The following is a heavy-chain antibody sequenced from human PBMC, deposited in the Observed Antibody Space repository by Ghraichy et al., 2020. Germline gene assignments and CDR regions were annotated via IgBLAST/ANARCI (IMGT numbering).Heavy chain of an antibody. J-gene: IGHJ2*01. V-gene: IGHV4-34*01. CDR1: GGSFSGYY. Sequence: LSLTSAVYGGSFSGYYWSWIRQPPGKGLEWIGEINHSGSTNDNPSLKSRVTISVDTSKNQFSLKLNSVTAADTAVYYCARVSVGGYFDLWGRGTLVVVSS. CDR2: INHSGST. CDR3: ARVSVGGYFDL. D-gene: IGHD4-23*01.